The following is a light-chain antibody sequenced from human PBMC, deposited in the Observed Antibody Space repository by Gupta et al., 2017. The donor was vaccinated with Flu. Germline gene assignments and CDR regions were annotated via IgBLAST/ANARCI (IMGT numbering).Light chain of an antibody. Sequence: EIVMTQSPATLSVSLGERATLSCRASQSVSSNLAWYQQKPGQAPRLLIYGASTRDTGIPARFSGSGSGTEFTLTISSRQSEDFAVYYCQQYNNWPPWTFGQGTKVEIK. J-gene: IGKJ1*01. V-gene: IGKV3-15*01. CDR1: QSVSSN. CDR3: QQYNNWPPWT. CDR2: GAS.